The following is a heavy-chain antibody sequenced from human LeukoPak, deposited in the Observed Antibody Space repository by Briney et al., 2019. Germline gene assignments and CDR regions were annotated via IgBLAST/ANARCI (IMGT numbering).Heavy chain of an antibody. CDR1: GITVGNEC. V-gene: IGHV3-23*01. J-gene: IGHJ4*02. Sequence: VVFRRLSCAVAGITVGNECRSWGRQAPWKGLEWVAGISGSGGSTNYADSVKGRFTISRDNPKNTLFLQMNSLRAEDTAVYFCAKRGVVIRVILVGFHKEAYYFDSWGQGALVTVSS. CDR3: AKRGVVIRVILVGFHKEAYYFDS. D-gene: IGHD2/OR15-2a*01. CDR2: ISGSGGST.